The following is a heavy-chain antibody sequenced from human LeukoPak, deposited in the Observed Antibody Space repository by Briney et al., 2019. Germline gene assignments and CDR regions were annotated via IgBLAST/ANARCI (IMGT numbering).Heavy chain of an antibody. CDR3: ASGSPAGDY. J-gene: IGHJ4*02. CDR2: ISSSSSLI. Sequence: GGSLRLSCAASGFTFSSYSMNWVRQAPGKGLEWVSSISSSSSLIYYADSVKGRFTISRDNARNSLYLQMNSLTAEDTAVYYCASGSPAGDYWGQGTLVTVSS. D-gene: IGHD1-26*01. V-gene: IGHV3-21*01. CDR1: GFTFSSYS.